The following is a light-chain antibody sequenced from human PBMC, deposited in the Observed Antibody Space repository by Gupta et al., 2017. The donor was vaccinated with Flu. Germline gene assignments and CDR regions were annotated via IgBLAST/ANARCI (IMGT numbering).Light chain of an antibody. CDR1: SRHSTYD. Sequence: QVVLPQSPSASASLGASVKLTCHLRSRHSTYDIAWHQHQPEKGPRFLMTVGGGGRYRKGDGIPYRFSGSTSGAECFLIISSLQSEDEADYYCQTWGTGYRVFGGGTKLTVL. CDR3: QTWGTGYRV. V-gene: IGLV4-69*01. CDR2: VGGGGRY. J-gene: IGLJ3*02.